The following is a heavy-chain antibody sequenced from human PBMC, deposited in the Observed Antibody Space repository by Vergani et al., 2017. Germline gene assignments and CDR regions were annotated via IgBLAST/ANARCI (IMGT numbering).Heavy chain of an antibody. V-gene: IGHV1-18*04. CDR2: ISAYNGNT. D-gene: IGHD6-19*01. Sequence: QVQLVQSGAEVKKPGASVKVSCKASGYTFNSYGISWVRQAPGQGLEWMGWISAYNGNTNYAQKLQGRVTMTTDTSTSTAYMELRSLRSDDTAVYYCASSXSGLSYLWDYYYYGMDVWGQGTTVTVSS. CDR3: ASSXSGLSYLWDYYYYGMDV. CDR1: GYTFNSYG. J-gene: IGHJ6*02.